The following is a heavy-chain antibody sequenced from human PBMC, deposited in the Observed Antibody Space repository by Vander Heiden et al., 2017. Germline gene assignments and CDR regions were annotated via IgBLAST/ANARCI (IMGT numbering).Heavy chain of an antibody. CDR3: ARVRRGYYDSELQQ. D-gene: IGHD3-3*01. Sequence: QVQLVESGGGLVKPGGSLRLSCAASGFPFSDYYMTWIRQAPGKGLEWVSYISNTGTTIYYADAGKGRFTVSRDNAKNALYLQMNSLRADDTAVYYCARVRRGYYDSELQQWGRGTLVTVSS. J-gene: IGHJ1*01. CDR2: ISNTGTTI. V-gene: IGHV3-11*01. CDR1: GFPFSDYY.